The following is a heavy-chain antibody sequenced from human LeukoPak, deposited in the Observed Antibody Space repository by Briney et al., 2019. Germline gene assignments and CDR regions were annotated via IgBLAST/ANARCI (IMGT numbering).Heavy chain of an antibody. Sequence: ASVKVSCKASGYTFTSYAMNWVRQAPGQGLEWMGWINTNTGNPTYAQGFTGRFVFSLDTSVSTAYLQISSLKAEDTAVYYRARAKREYDFWSGYYDLIDYWGQGTLVTVSS. V-gene: IGHV7-4-1*02. CDR2: INTNTGNP. CDR1: GYTFTSYA. CDR3: ARAKREYDFWSGYYDLIDY. D-gene: IGHD3-3*01. J-gene: IGHJ4*02.